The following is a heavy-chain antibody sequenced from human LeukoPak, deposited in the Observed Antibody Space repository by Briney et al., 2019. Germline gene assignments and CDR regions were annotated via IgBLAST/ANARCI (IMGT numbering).Heavy chain of an antibody. CDR2: INHSGST. J-gene: IGHJ5*02. CDR3: AREKAEYCSGGSCYQTGWFDP. Sequence: SETLSLTCAVYGGPFSGYYWSWIRQPPGKGLEWIGEINHSGSTNYNPSLKSRVTISVDTSKNQFSLKLSSVTAADTAVYYCAREKAEYCSGGSCYQTGWFDPWGQGTLVTVSS. D-gene: IGHD2-15*01. V-gene: IGHV4-34*01. CDR1: GGPFSGYY.